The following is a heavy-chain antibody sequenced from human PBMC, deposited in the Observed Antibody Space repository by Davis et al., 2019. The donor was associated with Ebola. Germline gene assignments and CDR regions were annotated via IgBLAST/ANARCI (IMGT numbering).Heavy chain of an antibody. Sequence: GGSLRLSCAASGFTFSSQTMNWVRQAPGKGLEWVSYISSGSSTIYYADSVKGRFTISRDNGKNSLYLQMNSLRDEDTAVYYCARVRDVCTNGVCSPYWYFDLWGRGTLVTVSS. J-gene: IGHJ2*01. CDR2: ISSGSSTI. D-gene: IGHD2-8*01. V-gene: IGHV3-48*02. CDR1: GFTFSSQT. CDR3: ARVRDVCTNGVCSPYWYFDL.